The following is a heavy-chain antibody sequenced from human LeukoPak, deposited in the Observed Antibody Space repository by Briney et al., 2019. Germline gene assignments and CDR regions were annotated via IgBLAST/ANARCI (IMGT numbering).Heavy chain of an antibody. V-gene: IGHV4-34*01. D-gene: IGHD3-22*01. CDR1: GGSFSGYY. Sequence: SETLSLTCAVYGGSFSGYYWSWIRQPPGKGLEWIGEINHSGSTNYNPSLKSRVTISVDTSKNQFSLKLSSVTAADTAVYYCARVWVDYYDSSGYYQLDYWGQGTLVTVSS. J-gene: IGHJ4*02. CDR2: INHSGST. CDR3: ARVWVDYYDSSGYYQLDY.